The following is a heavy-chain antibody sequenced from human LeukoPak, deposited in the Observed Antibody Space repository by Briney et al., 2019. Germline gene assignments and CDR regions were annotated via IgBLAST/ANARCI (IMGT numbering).Heavy chain of an antibody. CDR2: INHSGST. J-gene: IGHJ6*03. CDR3: ARGPRGYYDSSGYSFHYYYYYMDV. Sequence: SETLSLTCAVYGGSFSGYYWSWIRQPPGKWLGWIGEINHSGSTNYNPCLKSRVTISVDTSKNQFSLKLSSLTAADTAVYYCARGPRGYYDSSGYSFHYYYYYMDVWGKGTTVTVSS. V-gene: IGHV4-34*01. CDR1: GGSFSGYY. D-gene: IGHD3-22*01.